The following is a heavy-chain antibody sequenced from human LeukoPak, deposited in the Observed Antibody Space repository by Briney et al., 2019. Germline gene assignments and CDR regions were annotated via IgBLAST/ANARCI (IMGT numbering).Heavy chain of an antibody. D-gene: IGHD4/OR15-4a*01. CDR3: ARDHDYGPDY. V-gene: IGHV1-2*02. CDR2: IKPDSGAT. CDR1: GYSFTVHY. Sequence: GASVKVSFKTSGYSFTVHYLHWLRQAPGQGLEWMGWIKPDSGATTFAQNFQGRVTMTSDTSINTAYMELSSLTSDDTAMYYCARDHDYGPDYWGQGTLVTVSA. J-gene: IGHJ4*02.